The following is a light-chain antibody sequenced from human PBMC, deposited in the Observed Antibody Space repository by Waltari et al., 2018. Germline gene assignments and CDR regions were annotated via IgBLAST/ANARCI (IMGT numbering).Light chain of an antibody. CDR1: QSVSYN. J-gene: IGKJ4*01. V-gene: IGKV3-15*01. CDR3: QHYNNWPLT. CDR2: GAS. Sequence: EIVMTRSPATLSVSPGERATLSCRASQSVSYNLAWYQQKPGQAPRLLIYGASTRAIGIPARFSGSGSGTEFTLTISSLQSEDFAVYYCQHYNNWPLTFGGGTKVEIK.